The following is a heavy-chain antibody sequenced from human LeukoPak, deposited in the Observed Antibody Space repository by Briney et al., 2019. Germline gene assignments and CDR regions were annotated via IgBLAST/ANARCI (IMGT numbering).Heavy chain of an antibody. CDR1: GGSISSSSYY. J-gene: IGHJ4*02. D-gene: IGHD3-3*01. Sequence: TSETLSLTCTVSGGSISSSSYYWGWIRQPPGKGLERIGSIFYSGSTYYNPSLKSRVTISVDTSKNQFSLKLSSVTAADTAVYYCARYYDFWSGYYIFDYWGQGTLVAVSS. CDR3: ARYYDFWSGYYIFDY. CDR2: IFYSGST. V-gene: IGHV4-39*01.